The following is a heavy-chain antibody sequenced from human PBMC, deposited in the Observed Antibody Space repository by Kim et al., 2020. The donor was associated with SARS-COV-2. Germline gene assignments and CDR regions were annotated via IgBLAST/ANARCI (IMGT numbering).Heavy chain of an antibody. CDR3: ARGQWLGFFDY. V-gene: IGHV4-34*01. CDR2: INHSGST. Sequence: SETLSLTCAVYGGSFSGYYWSWIRQPPGKGLEWIGEINHSGSTNYNPSLKSRVTISVDTSKNQFSLKLSSVTAADTAVYYCARGQWLGFFDYWGQGTLVTVSS. CDR1: GGSFSGYY. J-gene: IGHJ4*02. D-gene: IGHD6-19*01.